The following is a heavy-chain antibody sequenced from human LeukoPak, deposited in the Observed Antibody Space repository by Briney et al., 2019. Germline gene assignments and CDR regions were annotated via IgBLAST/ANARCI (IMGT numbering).Heavy chain of an antibody. CDR1: GFTFSSYG. J-gene: IGHJ4*02. Sequence: PGGSLRLSCAASGFTFSSYGMHWVRQAPGKGLEWVAVISYDGSNKYYADSVKGRFTISRDNSRNTLYLQMNSLRAEDTALYYCATRAYSYGSFDYWGQGTLVTVSS. CDR3: ATRAYSYGSFDY. CDR2: ISYDGSNK. V-gene: IGHV3-30*03. D-gene: IGHD5-18*01.